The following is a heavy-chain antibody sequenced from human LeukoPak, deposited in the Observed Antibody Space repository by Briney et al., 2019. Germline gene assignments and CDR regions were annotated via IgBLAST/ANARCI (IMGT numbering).Heavy chain of an antibody. CDR3: ATAGGGFIVVVTAMPY. CDR2: ILYDGSNE. J-gene: IGHJ4*02. Sequence: PGGSLRLSCAASGFTFSNYDMHWVRQAPGKGLEWVTFILYDGSNEYYADSVKGRFTISRDNSKNTLYLQMNSLRAEDTAVYYCATAGGGFIVVVTAMPYWGQGTLVTVSS. V-gene: IGHV3-30*02. D-gene: IGHD2-21*02. CDR1: GFTFSNYD.